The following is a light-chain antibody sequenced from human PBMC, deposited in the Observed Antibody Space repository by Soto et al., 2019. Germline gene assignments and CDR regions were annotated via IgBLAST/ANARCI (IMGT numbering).Light chain of an antibody. J-gene: IGKJ1*01. CDR1: QDITNY. V-gene: IGKV1-33*01. Sequence: DIQMTQSPSSLSASVGDRVTITCQASQDITNYLHWYQQKPGKAPKLLIFDASNLETGVPSRFSGSGSGTEFTLTISSLQPGDFATYYCQHYNTYPWTFGQGTKV. CDR2: DAS. CDR3: QHYNTYPWT.